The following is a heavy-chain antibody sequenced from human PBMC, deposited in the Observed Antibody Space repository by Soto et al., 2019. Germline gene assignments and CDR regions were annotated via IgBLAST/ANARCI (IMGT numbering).Heavy chain of an antibody. J-gene: IGHJ5*02. CDR2: ITGSGGST. D-gene: IGHD5-18*01. Sequence: GGSLRLSCAASGFTFGTYAMNWVRQAPGKGLEWVSGITGSGGSTYYADSVEGRFTISRDNSKNTLYLQMNSLRADDTAVYYCAKDRSVDTRDWFDPWGQGTLVTVSS. CDR3: AKDRSVDTRDWFDP. V-gene: IGHV3-23*01. CDR1: GFTFGTYA.